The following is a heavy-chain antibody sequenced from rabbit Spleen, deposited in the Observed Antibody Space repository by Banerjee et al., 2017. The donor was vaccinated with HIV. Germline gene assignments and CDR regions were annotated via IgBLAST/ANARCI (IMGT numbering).Heavy chain of an antibody. CDR1: GFTLSSYY. Sequence: QLEESAGGLVQPGGSLKLSCKASGFTLSSYYMNWVRQAPGKGLEWIGYIDPVFGITYYANWVKGRFTISSHNAQNTLYLQLNSLTAADTATYFCVRVKASISGDDGPWYFDLRGPGTLVSVS. V-gene: IGHV1S7*01. D-gene: IGHD1-1*01. CDR3: VRVKASISGDDGPWYFDL. CDR2: IDPVFGIT. J-gene: IGHJ4*01.